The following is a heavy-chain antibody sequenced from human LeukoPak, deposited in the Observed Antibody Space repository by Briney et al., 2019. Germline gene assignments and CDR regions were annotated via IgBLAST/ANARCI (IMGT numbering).Heavy chain of an antibody. CDR1: GYTFTTYA. D-gene: IGHD5-24*01. CDR3: AREGGGGEGYSS. V-gene: IGHV1-3*01. CDR2: INADNGYT. Sequence: ASVKVSCKASGYTFTTYAMHWVRQAPGQRLEWMGWINADNGYTQYSQKFQDRVTITRDTSASTAYMELSSLRSEDTAVYYCAREGGGGEGYSSWGQGTLVTVSS. J-gene: IGHJ5*02.